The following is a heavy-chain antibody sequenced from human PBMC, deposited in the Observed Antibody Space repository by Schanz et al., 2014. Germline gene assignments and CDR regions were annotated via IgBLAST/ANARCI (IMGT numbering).Heavy chain of an antibody. CDR2: ISSSSSTI. Sequence: EVQLVESGGGLAQPGGSLRLSCAASGFSFSGSGMHWVRQAPGKGLEWVSYISSSSSTIYYADSVKGRFTISRDNAKNSLYLQMNSLRAEDTALYYCARDTAQSCIGPSCFEYFQHWGQGTLVTVSS. CDR1: GFSFSGSG. V-gene: IGHV3-48*01. D-gene: IGHD2-2*01. CDR3: ARDTAQSCIGPSCFEYFQH. J-gene: IGHJ1*01.